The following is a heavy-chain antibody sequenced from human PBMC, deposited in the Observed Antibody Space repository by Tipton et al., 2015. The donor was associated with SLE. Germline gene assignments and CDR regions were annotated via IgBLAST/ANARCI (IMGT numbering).Heavy chain of an antibody. CDR1: GFTFSSYG. V-gene: IGHV3-30*02. Sequence: SLRLSFAVSGFTFSSYGMHWVHQAPGKGLEWVAFIRYDGSEKYYADSVKGRFTISRDNSKKMVYLEMNSLRPEDTAVFYCAKDSSANFDFWGQGTLVTVPS. CDR2: IRYDGSEK. D-gene: IGHD6-19*01. J-gene: IGHJ4*02. CDR3: AKDSSANFDF.